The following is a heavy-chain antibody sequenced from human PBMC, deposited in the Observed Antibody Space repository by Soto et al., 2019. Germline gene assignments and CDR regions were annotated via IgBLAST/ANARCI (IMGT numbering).Heavy chain of an antibody. V-gene: IGHV1-3*01. CDR2: INAGNGNT. J-gene: IGHJ4*02. Sequence: VASVKVSCKASGYTFTSYAMHWVRQAPGQRLEWMGWINAGNGNTKYSQKFQGRVTITRDTSASTAYMELSSLRSEDTAVYYCATPGGGPTRYCSGGSCSKDFDYWGQVTLVTVSS. CDR1: GYTFTSYA. CDR3: ATPGGGPTRYCSGGSCSKDFDY. D-gene: IGHD2-15*01.